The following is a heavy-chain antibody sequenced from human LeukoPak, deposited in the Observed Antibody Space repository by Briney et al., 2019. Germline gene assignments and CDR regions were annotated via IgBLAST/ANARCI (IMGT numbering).Heavy chain of an antibody. Sequence: SETLSLTCTVSGGSISSYYWSWIRQPPGKGLEWIGYIYYSGSTNYNPSLKSRVTISVDTSKNQFSLKLSSVTAADTAVYYCARAPSDHRLDYWGQGTLVTVSS. CDR2: IYYSGST. V-gene: IGHV4-59*01. J-gene: IGHJ4*02. CDR3: ARAPSDHRLDY. CDR1: GGSISSYY. D-gene: IGHD1-14*01.